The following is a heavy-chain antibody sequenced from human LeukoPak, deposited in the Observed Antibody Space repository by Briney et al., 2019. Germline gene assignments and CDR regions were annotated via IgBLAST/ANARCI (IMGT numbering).Heavy chain of an antibody. V-gene: IGHV4-39*01. J-gene: IGHJ4*02. CDR2: IYYSGST. CDR3: ARPGIAAAGHFDY. CDR1: GDSISSNSYY. Sequence: PSETLSLTCTVSGDSISSNSYYWGWIRQPPGKGLEWIGSIYYSGSTYYNPSLKSRVTISVDTSKNQFSLKLSSVTAADTAVYYCARPGIAAAGHFDYWGQGTLVTVSS. D-gene: IGHD6-13*01.